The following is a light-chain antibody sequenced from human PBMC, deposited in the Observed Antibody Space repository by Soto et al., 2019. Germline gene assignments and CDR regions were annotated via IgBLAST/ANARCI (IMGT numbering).Light chain of an antibody. Sequence: DIQMTQSPSTLSGSVGDRVTITCRASQTISSWLAWYQQKPGKAPKLLIYRASTLKSGVPSRFSGSGSGREFTLTISSLQPDDFATYYCQQYLNYPITFGQGTRLEI. V-gene: IGKV1-5*03. CDR3: QQYLNYPIT. CDR1: QTISSW. CDR2: RAS. J-gene: IGKJ5*01.